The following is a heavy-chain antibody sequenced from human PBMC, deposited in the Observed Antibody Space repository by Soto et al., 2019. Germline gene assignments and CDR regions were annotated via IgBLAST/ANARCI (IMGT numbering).Heavy chain of an antibody. D-gene: IGHD2-21*02. CDR3: ARAGYCGPGCYYYFDY. V-gene: IGHV3-7*01. CDR2: IKPDGSAT. CDR1: GFTFGSYW. J-gene: IGHJ4*02. Sequence: EVQLVESGGGLVQPGGSLRLSCAASGFTFGSYWMNWFRLIPGKGLEWVAYIKPDGSATYYVDSVKGRFTISRDNAKNSLYLQMVSLRVEDTSVYYCARAGYCGPGCYYYFDYWGQGTLVTVSS.